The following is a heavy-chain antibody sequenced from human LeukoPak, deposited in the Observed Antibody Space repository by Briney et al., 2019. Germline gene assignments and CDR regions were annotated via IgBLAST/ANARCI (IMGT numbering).Heavy chain of an antibody. D-gene: IGHD3-22*01. V-gene: IGHV4-39*07. J-gene: IGHJ4*02. CDR2: IYYSGST. CDR1: GGSISSSSYY. Sequence: PSETLSLTCTVSGGSISSSSYYWGWIRQPPGKGLEWIGSIYYSGSTYYNPSLKSRVTMSVDTSKNQFSLKLSSVTAADTAVYYCARGPRPAYYYDSSGYYDLEWGQGTLVTVSS. CDR3: ARGPRPAYYYDSSGYYDLE.